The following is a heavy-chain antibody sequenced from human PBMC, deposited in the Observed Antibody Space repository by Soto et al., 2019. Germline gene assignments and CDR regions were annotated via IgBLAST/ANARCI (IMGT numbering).Heavy chain of an antibody. CDR1: GFTFSSYA. Sequence: GGSLRLSCAASGFTFSSYAMSWVRQAPGKGLEWVSAISGSGGSTYYADSVKGRFTISRDNSKNTLYLQMNSLRAEDTAVYYCAKEKVDSGYDFLGGFDYWGQGTLVTVSS. CDR3: AKEKVDSGYDFLGGFDY. D-gene: IGHD5-12*01. J-gene: IGHJ4*02. CDR2: ISGSGGST. V-gene: IGHV3-23*01.